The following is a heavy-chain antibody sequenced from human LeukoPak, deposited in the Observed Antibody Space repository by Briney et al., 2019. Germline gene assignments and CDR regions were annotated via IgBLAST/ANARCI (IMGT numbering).Heavy chain of an antibody. CDR1: GGSISSSTYY. CDR2: IYYSGST. J-gene: IGHJ5*02. D-gene: IGHD3-22*01. CDR3: ARVFGTSGYYYDSSGYYLNWFDP. Sequence: SETLSLTCTVSGGSISSSTYYWGWIRQPPGKGLEWIGSIYYSGSTYYNPSLKSRVTISVDTSKNQFSLKLSSVTAADTAVYYCARVFGTSGYYYDSSGYYLNWFDPWGQGTLVTVSS. V-gene: IGHV4-39*07.